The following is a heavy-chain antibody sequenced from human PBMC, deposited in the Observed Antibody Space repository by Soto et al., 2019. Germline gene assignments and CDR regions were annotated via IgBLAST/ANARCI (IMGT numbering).Heavy chain of an antibody. CDR3: ARGLYSGGHYFDY. J-gene: IGHJ4*02. CDR2: IYSGGST. Sequence: EVQLVESGGGLVQPGGSLRLSCAASGFTVSSNYMSWVRQAPGKGLEWVSVIYSGGSTYYAGPVKGRFTISRDNSKNTLYLQMNSLRAEDRAVYYCARGLYSGGHYFDYWCPGTLVTVSS. CDR1: GFTVSSNY. V-gene: IGHV3-66*01. D-gene: IGHD5-12*01.